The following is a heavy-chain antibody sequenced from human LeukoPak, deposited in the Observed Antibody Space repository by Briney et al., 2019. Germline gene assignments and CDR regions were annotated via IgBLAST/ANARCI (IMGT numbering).Heavy chain of an antibody. V-gene: IGHV4-39*01. CDR1: GGSISSSSYY. CDR2: IYYSGST. Sequence: SETLSLTCTVSGGSISSSSYYWGWIRQPPGKGLEWIGSIYYSGSTYYNSSPKSRVSISVDTSRNKFSLKLNSVTAAGTAVYYCASQGWYSNYYFDNWGQGTLVTVSS. D-gene: IGHD4-11*01. J-gene: IGHJ4*02. CDR3: ASQGWYSNYYFDN.